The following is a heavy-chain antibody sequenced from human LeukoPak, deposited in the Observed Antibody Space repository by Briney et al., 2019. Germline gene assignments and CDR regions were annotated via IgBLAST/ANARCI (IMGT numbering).Heavy chain of an antibody. CDR1: GGTFSSYA. D-gene: IGHD2-15*01. CDR3: ARDPGHCSGGSCYGAVDY. V-gene: IGHV1-69*13. CDR2: IIPIFGTA. Sequence: ASVKVSCKASGGTFSSYAISWVRQAPGQGLEWMGGIIPIFGTANYAQKFRGRVTITADESTSTVYMELSSLRSEDTAVYYCARDPGHCSGGSCYGAVDYWGQGTLVTVSS. J-gene: IGHJ4*02.